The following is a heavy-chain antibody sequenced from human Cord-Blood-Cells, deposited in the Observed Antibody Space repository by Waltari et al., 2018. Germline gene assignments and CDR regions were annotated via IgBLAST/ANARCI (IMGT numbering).Heavy chain of an antibody. V-gene: IGHV1-8*03. D-gene: IGHD3-10*01. CDR2: MNPNSGNT. Sequence: QVQLVQSEAEVTKPGASVKVSCKASGYTFTSYDINWVRQATGQGLEWMGWMNPNSGNTGYAQKFQGRVTITRNTSISTAYMELSSLRSEDTAVYYCARGQTNYYGSGSYYNFDYWGQGTLVTVSS. CDR1: GYTFTSYD. CDR3: ARGQTNYYGSGSYYNFDY. J-gene: IGHJ4*02.